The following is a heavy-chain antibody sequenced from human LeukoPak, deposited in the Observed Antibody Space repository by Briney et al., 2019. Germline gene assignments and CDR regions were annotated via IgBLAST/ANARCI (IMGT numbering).Heavy chain of an antibody. CDR3: ARDRLRSLDY. CDR2: ISYDGSNK. V-gene: IGHV3-30*04. Sequence: GGSLRLSCAASGFTFSSYAMHWVRQAPGKGLEWVAVISYDGSNKYYADSVKGRFTISRDNSKNTLYLQMNSLRAEDTAVYYCARDRLRSLDYWGQGTLVTVSS. CDR1: GFTFSSYA. D-gene: IGHD3-3*01. J-gene: IGHJ4*02.